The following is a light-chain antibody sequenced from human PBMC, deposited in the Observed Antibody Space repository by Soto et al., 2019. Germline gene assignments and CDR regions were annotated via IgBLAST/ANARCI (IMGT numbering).Light chain of an antibody. CDR1: NSNIGTNT. J-gene: IGLJ3*02. V-gene: IGLV1-44*01. CDR2: GNN. CDR3: AAWDDSLNGWV. Sequence: QSVLTQPPSASGTPGQRVTISCSGSNSNIGTNTVNWYQQLPGTAPKLLIYGNNQRPSGVPDRFSGSKSGTSASLAISGLQSEDEADYFCAAWDDSLNGWVFGGGTKVTVL.